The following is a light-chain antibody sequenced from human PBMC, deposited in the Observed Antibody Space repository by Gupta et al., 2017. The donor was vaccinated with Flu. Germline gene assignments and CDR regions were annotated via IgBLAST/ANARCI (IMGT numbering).Light chain of an antibody. J-gene: IGKJ4*01. CDR3: QQYDNLLLT. V-gene: IGKV1-33*01. CDR2: DAS. CDR1: QDISNY. Sequence: DIQMTQSPSSLSASVGDRVTITCQASQDISNYLNWYQQKPGKAPKLLIYDASNLETGVPSRFIGSGSGTDFTFTISSLQPEDIATYYCQQYDNLLLTFGGGTTVEIK.